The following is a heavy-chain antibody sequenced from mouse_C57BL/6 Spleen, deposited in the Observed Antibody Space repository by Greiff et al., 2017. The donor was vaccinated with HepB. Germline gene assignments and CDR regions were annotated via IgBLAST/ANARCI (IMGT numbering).Heavy chain of an antibody. J-gene: IGHJ3*01. CDR3: GRPARASLAY. D-gene: IGHD3-1*01. CDR2: INPNNGGT. V-gene: IGHV1-26*01. CDR1: GYTFTDYY. Sequence: EVQLQQSGPELVKPGASVKISCKASGYTFTDYYMNWVKQSHGKSLEWIGDINPNNGGTSYNQKFKGKATLTVDKSSSTAYMGLRSLASEDSAVYDGGRPARASLAYWGQGTLVTVSA.